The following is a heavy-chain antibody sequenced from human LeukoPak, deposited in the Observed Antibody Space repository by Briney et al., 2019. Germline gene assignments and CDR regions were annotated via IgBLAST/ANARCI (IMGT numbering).Heavy chain of an antibody. V-gene: IGHV1-69*06. Sequence: ASVKVSCKTSGGTFSSYAITWVRQTTGQGLEWRGGTIPIFGTTNYAQEFQDRVTITADKSTSPAYMKLSRLRSEDTAVYYCARVVGLTGYSSNWYSGYYYYMDVWGKGTTVTVSS. CDR1: GGTFSSYA. CDR2: TIPIFGTT. CDR3: ARVVGLTGYSSNWYSGYYYYMDV. D-gene: IGHD6-13*01. J-gene: IGHJ6*03.